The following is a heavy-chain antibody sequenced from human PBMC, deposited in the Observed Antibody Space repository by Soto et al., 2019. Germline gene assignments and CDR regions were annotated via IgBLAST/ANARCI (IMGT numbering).Heavy chain of an antibody. CDR3: ARAKQSGYSGYNNDY. D-gene: IGHD5-12*01. CDR2: INANSGDT. J-gene: IGHJ4*02. CDR1: GYTFTGYY. V-gene: IGHV1-2*02. Sequence: SVKVSCKASGYTFTGYYMHWVRQAPGQGLEWMGWINANSGDTNYAQNFQDRVTMTRDTSTSTAYMELSRLRSDDTAVYYCARAKQSGYSGYNNDYWGQGTLVTV.